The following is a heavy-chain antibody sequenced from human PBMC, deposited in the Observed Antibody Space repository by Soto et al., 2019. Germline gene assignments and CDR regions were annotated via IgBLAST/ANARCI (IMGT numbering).Heavy chain of an antibody. J-gene: IGHJ6*02. Sequence: PGGSLRLSCAASGFTFSSYVINWVRQAPGKGLEWVAVISSDGSNKYYADSVRGRFTISRDNPKTTLYLQMNSLRAEDTAVYYCARGDSYHSYYGMAVWGQGTTVTVSS. CDR2: ISSDGSNK. D-gene: IGHD2-21*02. CDR3: ARGDSYHSYYGMAV. CDR1: GFTFSSYV. V-gene: IGHV3-30-3*01.